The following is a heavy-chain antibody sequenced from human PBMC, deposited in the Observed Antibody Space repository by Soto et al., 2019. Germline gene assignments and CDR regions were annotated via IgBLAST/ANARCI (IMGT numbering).Heavy chain of an antibody. CDR3: AKEETYYYDMSGAFDI. V-gene: IGHV3-30*18. Sequence: GGSLRLSCAASGFTFSSYGMHWVRQAPGKGLEWVAVISYDGSNKYYADSVKGRFTISRDNSKNTLYLQMNSLRAEDTAVYYCAKEETYYYDMSGAFDIWGQGTMVTVSS. J-gene: IGHJ3*02. CDR1: GFTFSSYG. CDR2: ISYDGSNK. D-gene: IGHD3-22*01.